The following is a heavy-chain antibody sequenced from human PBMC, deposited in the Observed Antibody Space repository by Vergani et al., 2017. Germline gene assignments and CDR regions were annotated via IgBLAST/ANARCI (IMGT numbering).Heavy chain of an antibody. CDR3: ARDPLGYGGDPEDYYYGMDV. CDR1: GFTFGNYA. CDR2: ISASGHST. J-gene: IGHJ6*02. Sequence: EVQLLESGGGLVQPGGSLRLSCAASGFTFGNYAMGWVRQAPGKGHEWVSGISASGHSTYYADSVKGRFTISRGNSKNTLFLQMNSLRSQDTAVYYCARDPLGYGGDPEDYYYGMDVWGQGTTVTVSS. V-gene: IGHV3-23*01. D-gene: IGHD2-21*02.